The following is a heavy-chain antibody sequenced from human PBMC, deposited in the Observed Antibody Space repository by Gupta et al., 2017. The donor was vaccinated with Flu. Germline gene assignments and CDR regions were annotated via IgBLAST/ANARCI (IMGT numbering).Heavy chain of an antibody. CDR1: GFTFSSYS. V-gene: IGHV3-21*01. J-gene: IGHJ4*02. D-gene: IGHD1-26*01. Sequence: EVQLVESGGGLVKPGGSLRPSCATSGFTFSSYSMNWVRRAPGKGLEWVSSISSSSSYIYYADSVKGRFTISRDNAKTSVYLQMNSLRAEETAVYYCTRAWRGSYWYFDYWGQGTLVTVSS. CDR2: ISSSSSYI. CDR3: TRAWRGSYWYFDY.